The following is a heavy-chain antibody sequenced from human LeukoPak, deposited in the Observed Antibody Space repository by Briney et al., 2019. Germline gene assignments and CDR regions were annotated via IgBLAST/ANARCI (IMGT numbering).Heavy chain of an antibody. V-gene: IGHV3-48*04. CDR2: ISLSSSNVI. Sequence: GGSLRLSCVASGFTFNTYHMNWVRQAPGKGLEWVSFISLSSSNVIYYADSVKGRFTISRDDARNSLYLQMNSLRVEDTAMYYCARRDDFDIWGQGTLVTVSS. CDR1: GFTFNTYH. CDR3: ARRDDFDI. J-gene: IGHJ3*02.